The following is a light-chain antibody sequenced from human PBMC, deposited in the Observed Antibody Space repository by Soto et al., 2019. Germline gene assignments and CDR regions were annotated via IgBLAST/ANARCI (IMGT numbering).Light chain of an antibody. V-gene: IGKV3-15*01. CDR2: GAS. CDR3: QQYNNFWT. CDR1: QSVSSN. Sequence: EIVMTQSPATLSVSPGETATLSCRASQSVSSNLAWYQQKPGQAPRLLIYGASTRATGIPARFSGSGSGTEFTLTISSLQSEDFAVYYCQQYNNFWTFGQGTKVAIK. J-gene: IGKJ1*01.